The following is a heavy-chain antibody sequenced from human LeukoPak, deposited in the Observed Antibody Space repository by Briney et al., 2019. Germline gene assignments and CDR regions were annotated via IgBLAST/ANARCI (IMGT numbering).Heavy chain of an antibody. V-gene: IGHV3-30*03. J-gene: IGHJ3*02. CDR1: GFTFNTYG. CDR2: ISFDGLYK. CDR3: AREILTGYAFDI. D-gene: IGHD7-27*01. Sequence: GGSLRLSCAASGFTFNTYGMHWVRQAPGKGLEWVAVISFDGLYKYCADSVKGRFTISRDNSKNTLYLQMNSLRAEDTALYYCAREILTGYAFDIWGQGTMVTVSS.